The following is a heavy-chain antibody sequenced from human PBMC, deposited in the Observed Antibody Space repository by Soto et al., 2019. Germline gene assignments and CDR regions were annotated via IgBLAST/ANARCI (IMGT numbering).Heavy chain of an antibody. D-gene: IGHD3-3*02. V-gene: IGHV4-39*01. Sequence: QLQLQESGPGLVKPSETLSLTCTVSGGSITGIPYSWGGIRQSPGKGLEWIASVYYTGSNYYHPSLKGRVTISVDPSKNQLSLKRNSVPAADTAMFYCARHRGIGQVRYDGIDVWGQGTTVTVSS. J-gene: IGHJ6*02. CDR2: VYYTGSN. CDR3: ARHRGIGQVRYDGIDV. CDR1: GGSITGIPYS.